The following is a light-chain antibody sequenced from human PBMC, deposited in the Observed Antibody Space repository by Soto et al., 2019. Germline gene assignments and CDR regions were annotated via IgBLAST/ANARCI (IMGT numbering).Light chain of an antibody. CDR3: QQYNSYPWT. V-gene: IGKV1-5*03. CDR1: QTISSW. Sequence: DIQMTQSPSTLSASVGDRVTITCRASQTISSWLAWYQQKPGKAPKLLIYKASTLKSGVTSRFSGSGSGTDFTLAISSLQPDDFATYYCQQYNSYPWTFGQGTKVDIK. CDR2: KAS. J-gene: IGKJ1*01.